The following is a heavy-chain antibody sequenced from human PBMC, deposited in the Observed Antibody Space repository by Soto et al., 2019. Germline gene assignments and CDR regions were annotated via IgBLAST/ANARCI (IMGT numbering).Heavy chain of an antibody. J-gene: IGHJ4*02. D-gene: IGHD1-26*01. CDR1: GYTFTSYG. CDR3: ARDSMLMGATPLNY. V-gene: IGHV1-18*01. CDR2: ISAYNGNT. Sequence: QVQLVQSGAEVKKPGASVKVSCKASGYTFTSYGISWVRQAPGQGLEWMGWISAYNGNTNYAQKLQGRVTMTTDTATGTAYMELRSLRSHDTAVYYCARDSMLMGATPLNYWGQGTLVTVSS.